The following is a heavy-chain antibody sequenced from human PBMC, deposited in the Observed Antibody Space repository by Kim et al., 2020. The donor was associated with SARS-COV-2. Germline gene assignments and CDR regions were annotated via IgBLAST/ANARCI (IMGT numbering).Heavy chain of an antibody. J-gene: IGHJ1*01. Sequence: GGSLRLSCAASGFTFSDYYMSWIRQAPGKGLEWVSYISSSSSYTNYADSVKGRFTISRDNAKNSLYLQMNSLRAEDTAVYYCARDGSSGSGSIFEYFQHWGQGTLVTVSS. D-gene: IGHD3-10*01. CDR3: ARDGSSGSGSIFEYFQH. CDR1: GFTFSDYY. CDR2: ISSSSSYT. V-gene: IGHV3-11*06.